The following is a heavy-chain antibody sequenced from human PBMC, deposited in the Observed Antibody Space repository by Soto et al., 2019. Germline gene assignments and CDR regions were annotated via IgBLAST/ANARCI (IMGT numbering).Heavy chain of an antibody. CDR3: AKIIVVVTASGWFDP. CDR1: GFTFSSYA. D-gene: IGHD2-21*02. V-gene: IGHV3-23*01. Sequence: VGSLRLSCAASGFTFSSYAMSWVRQAPGKGLEWVSAISGSGGSTYYADSVKGRFTISRDNSKNTLYLQMNSLRAEDTAVYYCAKIIVVVTASGWFDPWGQGTLVTVSS. CDR2: ISGSGGST. J-gene: IGHJ5*02.